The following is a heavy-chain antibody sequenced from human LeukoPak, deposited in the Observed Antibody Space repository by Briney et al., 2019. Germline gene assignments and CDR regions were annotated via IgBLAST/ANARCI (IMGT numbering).Heavy chain of an antibody. J-gene: IGHJ3*02. CDR3: ARDISSSYVDAFDI. D-gene: IGHD6-13*01. CDR2: INTNSGGT. Sequence: ASVKVSCKASGYTFTGYYMHWVRQAPGQGLEWMGWINTNSGGTNYAQKFQGRVTMTRDTSISTAYMELSRLRSDDTAVYYCARDISSSYVDAFDIWGQGTMVTVSS. CDR1: GYTFTGYY. V-gene: IGHV1-2*02.